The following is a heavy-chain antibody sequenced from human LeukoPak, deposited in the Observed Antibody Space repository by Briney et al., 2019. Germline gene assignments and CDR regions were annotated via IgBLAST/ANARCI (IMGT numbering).Heavy chain of an antibody. V-gene: IGHV1-46*01. CDR2: INPSGGST. J-gene: IGHJ4*02. CDR3: AREGIAVAGTSGYYFDY. D-gene: IGHD6-19*01. Sequence: ASVKVSCKASGYTFTSYYMHWVRQAPGQGVEWMGLINPSGGSTSYAQKFQGRVTMTRDTSTSTVYMELSSLRSEDTAVYYCAREGIAVAGTSGYYFDYWGQGTLVTVSS. CDR1: GYTFTSYY.